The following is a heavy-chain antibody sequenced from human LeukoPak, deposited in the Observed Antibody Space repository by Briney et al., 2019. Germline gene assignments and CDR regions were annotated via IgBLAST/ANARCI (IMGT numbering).Heavy chain of an antibody. J-gene: IGHJ5*02. D-gene: IGHD3-22*01. CDR1: GGTFSSYA. CDR2: IIPIFGTA. Sequence: ASVKVSCKASGGTFSSYAISWVRQAPGQGLEWMGGIIPIFGTANYAQKFQGRVTITTDESTSTAYMELSSLRSEDTAVYYCARARSPSSGYLLRDHNWFDPWGQGTLVTVSS. V-gene: IGHV1-69*05. CDR3: ARARSPSSGYLLRDHNWFDP.